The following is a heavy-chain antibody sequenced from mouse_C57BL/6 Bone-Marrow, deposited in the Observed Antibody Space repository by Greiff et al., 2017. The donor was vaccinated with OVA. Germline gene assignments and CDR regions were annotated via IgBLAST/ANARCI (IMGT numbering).Heavy chain of an antibody. Sequence: QVQLQQPGAELVMPGASVKLSCKASGYTFTSYWMHWVKQRPGQGLEWIGEIDPSDSYTNYNQKFKGQSTLTVDKSSSTAYMQLSSLTSEDSAVYYYARKRELSWYCGDWGTGTTVTVSS. CDR3: ARKRELSWYCGD. V-gene: IGHV1-69*01. J-gene: IGHJ1*03. CDR2: IDPSDSYT. CDR1: GYTFTSYW.